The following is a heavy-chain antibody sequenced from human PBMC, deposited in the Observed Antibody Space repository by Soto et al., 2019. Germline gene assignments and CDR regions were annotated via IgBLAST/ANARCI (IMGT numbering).Heavy chain of an antibody. Sequence: QVQLVESGGGVVQPGRSLRLSCAASGFTFSSYAMHWVRQAPGKGLEWVAVISYDGSNKYYADSVKGRFTISRDNSKNTLYLQMNSRRAEDTAVYYWAKAVAGNIDYWGQGTLVTVSS. CDR2: ISYDGSNK. CDR1: GFTFSSYA. V-gene: IGHV3-30-3*01. J-gene: IGHJ4*02. D-gene: IGHD6-19*01. CDR3: AKAVAGNIDY.